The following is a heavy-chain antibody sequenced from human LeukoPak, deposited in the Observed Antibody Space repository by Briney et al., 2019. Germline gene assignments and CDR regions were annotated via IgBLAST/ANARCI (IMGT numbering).Heavy chain of an antibody. V-gene: IGHV3-21*01. D-gene: IGHD3-10*01. CDR1: GFTFSRYS. CDR3: AKTYGSLYYYGMDV. CDR2: ICGSRDYI. Sequence: GGSLRLSCAASGFTFSRYSMNWVRQAPGEGLEWGSSICGSRDYIYYAESVKGRFTISRDNAKNSLYLQMNSLRVEDTAVYYCAKTYGSLYYYGMDVWGQGTTVTVSS. J-gene: IGHJ6*02.